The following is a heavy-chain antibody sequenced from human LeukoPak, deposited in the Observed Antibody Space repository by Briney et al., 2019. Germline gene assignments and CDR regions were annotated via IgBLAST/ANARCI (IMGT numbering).Heavy chain of an antibody. CDR1: GFTFSSYA. V-gene: IGHV3-23*01. D-gene: IGHD3-9*01. Sequence: PGGSLRLSCAASGFTFSSYAMSWVRQAPGKGLKWVSAISGSGGSTYYADSVKGRFTISRDNSKNTLYLQMNSLRAEDTAVYYCAKDGHYDILTGYYMGYYYGMDVWGQGTTVTVSS. J-gene: IGHJ6*02. CDR2: ISGSGGST. CDR3: AKDGHYDILTGYYMGYYYGMDV.